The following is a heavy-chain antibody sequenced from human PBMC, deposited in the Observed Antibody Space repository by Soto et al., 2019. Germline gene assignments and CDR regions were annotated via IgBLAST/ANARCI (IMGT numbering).Heavy chain of an antibody. CDR1: GFTFSSYS. CDR2: ISSSSSYI. J-gene: IGHJ4*02. V-gene: IGHV3-21*01. D-gene: IGHD1-7*01. Sequence: GGSLRLSCAASGFTFSSYSMNWVRQAPGKGLEWVSSISSSSSYIYYADSVKGRFTISRDNAKNSLYLQMNSLRAEDTAVYYCARPPRQTKNGAFDYWGQGTLVTVSS. CDR3: ARPPRQTKNGAFDY.